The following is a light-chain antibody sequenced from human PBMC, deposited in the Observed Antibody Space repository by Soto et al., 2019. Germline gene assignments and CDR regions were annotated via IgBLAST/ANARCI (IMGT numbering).Light chain of an antibody. CDR2: GAS. Sequence: EMVLTKSPGTLSLSPGERATLSCRASQSVSSNYLARDQQKPGQTPRVLIYGASSRATGIPDMFSGSGSGRDFTLTISRLEPQDCATYYCQQYASSPVFTVGPATKVDIK. V-gene: IGKV3-20*01. CDR3: QQYASSPVFT. J-gene: IGKJ3*01. CDR1: QSVSSNY.